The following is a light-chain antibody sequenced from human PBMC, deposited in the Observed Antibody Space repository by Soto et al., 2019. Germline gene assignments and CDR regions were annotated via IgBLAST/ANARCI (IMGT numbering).Light chain of an antibody. Sequence: QSVLTQPPSVSGAPGQSVTISCSGGGANIGMYEVHWYQQLPGIAPKLLIQHNFNRHSGVPDRFSGSKSGTSASLTITGLQAEDEADYYCQSYDSSLRAVVFGGGTKVTVL. V-gene: IGLV1-40*01. CDR3: QSYDSSLRAVV. CDR1: GANIGMYE. CDR2: HNF. J-gene: IGLJ2*01.